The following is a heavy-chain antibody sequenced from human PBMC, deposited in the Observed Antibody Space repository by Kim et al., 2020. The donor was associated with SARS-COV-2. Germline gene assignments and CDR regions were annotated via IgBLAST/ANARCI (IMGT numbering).Heavy chain of an antibody. V-gene: IGHV1-3*01. J-gene: IGHJ3*02. CDR1: GYTFTSYA. Sequence: ASVKVSCKASGYTFTSYAMHWVRQAPGQRLEWMGWINAGNGNTKYSQKFQGRVTITRDTSASTAYMELSSLRSEDTAVYYCARDSEQWLATDAFDIWGQGTMVTVSS. D-gene: IGHD6-19*01. CDR2: INAGNGNT. CDR3: ARDSEQWLATDAFDI.